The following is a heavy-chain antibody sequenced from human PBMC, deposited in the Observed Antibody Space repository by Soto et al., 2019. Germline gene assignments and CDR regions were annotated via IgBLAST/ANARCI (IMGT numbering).Heavy chain of an antibody. J-gene: IGHJ1*01. D-gene: IGHD6-19*01. CDR1: GFTFSSYA. CDR3: AKGVPGIAVAGTGYFQH. V-gene: IGHV3-23*01. CDR2: ISGSGDST. Sequence: GSVRRTCAASGFTFSSYAMSWVRQAPGKGLEWVSGISGSGDSTYYADSVKGRFTISRDNSKNTLYLQMNSLRAEDTAVYYCAKGVPGIAVAGTGYFQHWGQGTLVTVSS.